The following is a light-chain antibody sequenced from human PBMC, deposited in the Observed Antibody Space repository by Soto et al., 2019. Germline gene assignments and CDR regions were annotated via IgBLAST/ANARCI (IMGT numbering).Light chain of an antibody. J-gene: IGKJ1*01. CDR3: QQYNYWPPWT. CDR2: GAS. Sequence: EIVMTQSPATLSVSPGERATASCRASQSVSIDLAWYQQRPGQAPRLLIYGASTRATGIPARFSGSGSGTEFTLTISSLQSEDFAVYYCQQYNYWPPWTFGQGTKVDIK. CDR1: QSVSID. V-gene: IGKV3-15*01.